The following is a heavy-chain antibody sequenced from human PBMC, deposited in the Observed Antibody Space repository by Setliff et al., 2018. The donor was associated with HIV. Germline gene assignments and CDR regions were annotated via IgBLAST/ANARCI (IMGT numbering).Heavy chain of an antibody. CDR2: IYYSGTT. CDR1: GGSVSSGGYY. CDR3: ARDGLNWGERDGSDI. D-gene: IGHD7-27*01. V-gene: IGHV4-31*03. J-gene: IGHJ3*02. Sequence: PSETLSLTCSVSGGSVSSGGYYWSWIRQFPGKGLEWIGDIYYSGTTYYNPSLKSRVTISLDISNNHFSLRLTSVTAADTALYYCARDGLNWGERDGSDIWGQGTMVT.